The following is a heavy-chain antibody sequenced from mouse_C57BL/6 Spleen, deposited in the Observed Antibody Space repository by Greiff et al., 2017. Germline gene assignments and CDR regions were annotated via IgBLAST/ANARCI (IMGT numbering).Heavy chain of an antibody. Sequence: VQLQQPGAELVMPGASVKLSCKASGYTFTSYWMHWVKQRPGQGLEWIGEIDPSDSYTNYNQKFKGKSTLTVDKSSSTAYMQLSSLTSEDSAVYYCATGLLRRNHYFDYWGQGTTLTVSS. J-gene: IGHJ2*01. CDR2: IDPSDSYT. CDR3: ATGLLRRNHYFDY. CDR1: GYTFTSYW. D-gene: IGHD1-1*01. V-gene: IGHV1-69*01.